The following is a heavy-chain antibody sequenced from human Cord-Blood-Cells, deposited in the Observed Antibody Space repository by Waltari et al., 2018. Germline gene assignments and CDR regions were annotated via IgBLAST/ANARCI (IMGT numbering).Heavy chain of an antibody. CDR3: ARGLKGGSYYFDY. D-gene: IGHD1-26*01. V-gene: IGHV4-34*01. CDR1: GGSFSGYY. Sequence: QVQLQQWGAGLLKPSETLSLTCAVYGGSFSGYYWSWIRQPPGKGLEWIGEINHSGSTNYNPSLKSRVTISVDTSKNQFSLKLSSVTAADTAAYYCARGLKGGSYYFDYWGQGTLVTVSS. J-gene: IGHJ4*02. CDR2: INHSGST.